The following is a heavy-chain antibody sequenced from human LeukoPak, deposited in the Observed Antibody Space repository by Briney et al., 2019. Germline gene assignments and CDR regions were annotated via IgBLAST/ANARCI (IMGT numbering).Heavy chain of an antibody. CDR3: ARDRGYSYPYYFDY. Sequence: ASVKVSCKASEYTFTAYYMHWMRQAPGQGLEWMGWINPNTGDTNYAQKFQGRVTMTRDTSISTAYMELSRLRSDDTAVYYCARDRGYSYPYYFDYWGQGTLVTVSS. CDR2: INPNTGDT. J-gene: IGHJ4*02. CDR1: EYTFTAYY. V-gene: IGHV1-2*02. D-gene: IGHD5-18*01.